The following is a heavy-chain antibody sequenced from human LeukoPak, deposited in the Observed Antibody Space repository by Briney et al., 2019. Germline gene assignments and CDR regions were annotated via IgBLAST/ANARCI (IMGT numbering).Heavy chain of an antibody. D-gene: IGHD1-14*01. V-gene: IGHV3-48*03. CDR3: ARGYKRVIVF. J-gene: IGHJ4*02. CDR1: GLTFSSYA. Sequence: PGGSLRLSCAASGLTFSSYAMSWVRQAPGKGLEWVSYISSSGSTIYYADSVKGRFTISRDNAKNSLYLQMNSLRAEDTAVYYCARGYKRVIVFWGQGTLVTVSS. CDR2: ISSSGSTI.